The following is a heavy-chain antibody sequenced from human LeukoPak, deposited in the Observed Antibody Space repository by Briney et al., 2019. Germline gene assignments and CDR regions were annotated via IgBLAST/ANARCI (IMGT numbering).Heavy chain of an antibody. V-gene: IGHV4-31*03. CDR1: GASINSAGYY. CDR2: ISYTGST. CDR3: ARGDY. Sequence: SETLSLTCTVSGASINSAGYYWSWIRQLPGKGLEWIGYISYTGSTYYNPSLKRRVIISRDTSKNQFSLKLSSVTAADTAIYYCARGDYWGQGTLVTVSS. J-gene: IGHJ4*02.